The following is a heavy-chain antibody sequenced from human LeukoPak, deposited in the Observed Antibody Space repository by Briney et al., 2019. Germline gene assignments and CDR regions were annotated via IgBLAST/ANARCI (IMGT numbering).Heavy chain of an antibody. V-gene: IGHV3-64*01. D-gene: IGHD3-22*01. J-gene: IGHJ4*02. CDR2: ISSNGGST. CDR1: GFTFSSYA. Sequence: GGSLRLSCAASGFTFSSYAMHWVRQAPGKGLEYVSAISSNGGSTYYANSVKGRFTISRDNSKNTLYLQMGSLRAEDMAVYYCARDSVHGYYDSSGYSTLFDYWGQGTLVTVSS. CDR3: ARDSVHGYYDSSGYSTLFDY.